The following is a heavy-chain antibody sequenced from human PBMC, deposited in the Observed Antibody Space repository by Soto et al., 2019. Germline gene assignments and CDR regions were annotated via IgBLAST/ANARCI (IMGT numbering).Heavy chain of an antibody. CDR2: IIPIFGTA. D-gene: IGHD3-22*01. CDR1: GGTLSSYA. J-gene: IGHJ6*02. Sequence: GASVKVSCKASGGTLSSYAISWVRQAPGQGPEWMGGIIPIFGTANYAQKFQGRVTITADESTSTAYMELSSLRSEDTAVYYCASVTYYYDSSGYYTHYYYYGMDAWGQGTTVTVSS. V-gene: IGHV1-69*13. CDR3: ASVTYYYDSSGYYTHYYYYGMDA.